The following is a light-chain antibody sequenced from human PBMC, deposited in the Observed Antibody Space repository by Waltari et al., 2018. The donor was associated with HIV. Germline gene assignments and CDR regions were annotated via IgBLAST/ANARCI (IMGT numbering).Light chain of an antibody. CDR1: SSNIGAGYD. CDR3: QSYDSSLTGSV. J-gene: IGLJ2*01. CDR2: GNN. V-gene: IGLV1-40*01. Sequence: QSVLTQPPSVSGAPGQRVTISCTGSSSNIGAGYDVHWYQQVPGTAPKLRSYGNNNRPSGVPYLFSAAKSGASPSLAITGLQAEDEADYYCQSYDSSLTGSVFGGGTKLTVL.